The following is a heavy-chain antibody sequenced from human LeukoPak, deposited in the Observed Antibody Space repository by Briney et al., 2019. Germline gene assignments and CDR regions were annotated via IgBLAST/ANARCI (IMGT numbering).Heavy chain of an antibody. D-gene: IGHD2-15*01. V-gene: IGHV3-23*01. CDR2: ISGSGGST. J-gene: IGHJ6*02. CDR1: GFTFSNYA. Sequence: GGSLRLSCAASGFTFSNYAMRWIRQTPGKGLEWVSGISGSGGSTYYADAVKGRFSISRDNSRSTLYLQMNSLRVEDTAVYYCAERRDIVGASGYGRDVWGQGTTVTVSS. CDR3: AERRDIVGASGYGRDV.